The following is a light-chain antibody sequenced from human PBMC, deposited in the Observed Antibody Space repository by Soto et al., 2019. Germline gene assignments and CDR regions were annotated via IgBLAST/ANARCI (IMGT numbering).Light chain of an antibody. V-gene: IGLV2-11*01. J-gene: IGLJ3*02. CDR3: SSNAGSNKRV. CDR1: TSDVGSYNY. Sequence: QSVLTQPRSVSGSPGQSVTISCTGTTSDVGSYNYVSWYQHHPGKAPKLIIYDVSKRPSGVPDRFSGSKSGNTATLTVSGLQAEDEADYYCSSNAGSNKRVFGGGTKLTVL. CDR2: DVS.